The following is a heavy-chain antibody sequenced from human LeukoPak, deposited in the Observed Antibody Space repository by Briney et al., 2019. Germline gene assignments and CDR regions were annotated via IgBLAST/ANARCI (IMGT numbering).Heavy chain of an antibody. CDR3: ARHQLRGFLDDN. D-gene: IGHD3-10*01. CDR2: IYYRGNT. J-gene: IGHJ4*02. CDR1: GCSLSSHY. V-gene: IGHV4-59*08. Sequence: SETLSLTCTVSGCSLSSHYLSWVRQPPGKGLEWVGCIYYRGNTNYNPSLESRVTISVDTSKNQFSLKLSSVTAADTAVYYCARHQLRGFLDDNWGQGTLVTVSS.